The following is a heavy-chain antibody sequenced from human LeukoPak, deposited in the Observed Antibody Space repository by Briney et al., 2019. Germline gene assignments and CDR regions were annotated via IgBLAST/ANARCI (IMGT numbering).Heavy chain of an antibody. Sequence: GGSLRLSCAASGFTFSSYGMHWVRQAPGKGLEWVAFIRYDGSNKYYADSVKGRFTISRDNSKNTLYLQTNSLRAEDTAVYYCAKDGGRLDLTGTTIDYWGQGTLVTVSS. J-gene: IGHJ4*02. CDR3: AKDGGRLDLTGTTIDY. CDR1: GFTFSSYG. CDR2: IRYDGSNK. V-gene: IGHV3-30*02. D-gene: IGHD1-7*01.